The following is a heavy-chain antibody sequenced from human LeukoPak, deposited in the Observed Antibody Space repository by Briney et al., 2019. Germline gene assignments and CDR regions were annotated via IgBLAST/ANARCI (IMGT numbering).Heavy chain of an antibody. Sequence: SGGSLRLSCAASGFTVSSSYMSWVRQAPGKGLEWVSVIYSGGSTYYADSVKGRFTISRDNSKNTLYLQMNSLRAEDTAVYYCARTPGYYDSSGLLHYFDYWGQGTLVTVSS. V-gene: IGHV3-53*01. D-gene: IGHD3-22*01. CDR1: GFTVSSSY. J-gene: IGHJ4*02. CDR3: ARTPGYYDSSGLLHYFDY. CDR2: IYSGGST.